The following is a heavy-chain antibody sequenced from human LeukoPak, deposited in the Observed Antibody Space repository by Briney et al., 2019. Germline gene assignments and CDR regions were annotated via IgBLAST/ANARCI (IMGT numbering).Heavy chain of an antibody. CDR2: IYHSGST. CDR3: VAFSPRVTVYAFDI. V-gene: IGHV4-4*02. J-gene: IGHJ3*02. D-gene: IGHD3-10*01. Sequence: PSETLSLTCAVSGGSISSDNWWSWVRQPPGKGLEWIGEIYHSGSTNYNPSLKSRVTISVDKSTNQFSLRLSSVTAADTAVYYCVAFSPRVTVYAFDIWGQGTMVTVSS. CDR1: GGSISSDNW.